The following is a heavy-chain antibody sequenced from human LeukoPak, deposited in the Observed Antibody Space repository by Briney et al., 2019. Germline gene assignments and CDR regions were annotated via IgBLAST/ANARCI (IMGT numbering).Heavy chain of an antibody. V-gene: IGHV4-61*01. CDR3: AREAGTTFHYYGMDV. Sequence: PSETLSLTCTVSGGSVSSGSYYWSWIRQPPGKGLEWIGYIYYSGSTNYNPSLKCRVTISVDTSKNQFSLKLSSVTAADTAVYYCAREAGTTFHYYGMDVWGQGTTVTVSS. J-gene: IGHJ6*02. CDR1: GGSVSSGSYY. CDR2: IYYSGST. D-gene: IGHD1-7*01.